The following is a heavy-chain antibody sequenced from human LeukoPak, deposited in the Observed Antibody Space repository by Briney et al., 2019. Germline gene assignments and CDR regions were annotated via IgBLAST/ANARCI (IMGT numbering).Heavy chain of an antibody. CDR2: ISYDGSNK. CDR1: GFTFSSYA. J-gene: IGHJ4*02. V-gene: IGHV3-30*04. CDR3: ARDRGRDTAMVRGFDY. Sequence: GGSLRLSCAASGFTFSSYAMHWVRQAPGKGLEWVAVISYDGSNKYYADSAKGRFTISRDNSKNTLYLQMNSLRAEDTAVYYCARDRGRDTAMVRGFDYWGQGTLVTVSS. D-gene: IGHD5-18*01.